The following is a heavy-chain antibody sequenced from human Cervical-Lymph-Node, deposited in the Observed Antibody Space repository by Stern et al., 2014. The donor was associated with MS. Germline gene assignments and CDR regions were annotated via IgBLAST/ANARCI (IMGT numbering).Heavy chain of an antibody. CDR1: GFNFSSYG. J-gene: IGHJ3*02. CDR3: AKDGAFADSHSALDI. CDR2: ISYDGSNK. Sequence: VQLVESGGGVVQPGRSLRLSCAASGFNFSSYGIHWVRQAPGKGLEWVAVISYDGSNKDYADSVKGRFTISRDNSKNTLYLQMNSLRREDTAVYYCAKDGAFADSHSALDIWGQGTMATVSS. D-gene: IGHD2-21*02. V-gene: IGHV3-30*18.